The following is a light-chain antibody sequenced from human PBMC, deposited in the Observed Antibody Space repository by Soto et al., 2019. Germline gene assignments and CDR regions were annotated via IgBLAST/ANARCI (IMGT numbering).Light chain of an antibody. CDR1: QSVTNNY. CDR2: GAS. CDR3: QQDGTSRT. J-gene: IGKJ1*01. Sequence: EVVLTQSPVTLSLSPGERATLSCRASQSVTNNYLAWYQQIPGLAPRLLIYGASTRTAGIPDRFTGSGSGTDFTLTISRLEPEDFAVYYCQQDGTSRTFGQGTKVDIK. V-gene: IGKV3-20*01.